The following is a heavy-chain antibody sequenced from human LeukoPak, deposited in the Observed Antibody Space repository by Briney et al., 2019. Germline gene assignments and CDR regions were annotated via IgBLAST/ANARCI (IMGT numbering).Heavy chain of an antibody. CDR2: ISSSSSTI. Sequence: SGGSLRLSCAASGFTFSTYSMNWVRQAPGKGLEWISYISSSSSTIYYADSVKGRFTISRDNAKNSLYLQMNSLRDEDTAVYYCAGSHNYYDSSGYYFLDYWGQGTLVTVSS. V-gene: IGHV3-48*02. CDR3: AGSHNYYDSSGYYFLDY. CDR1: GFTFSTYS. D-gene: IGHD3-22*01. J-gene: IGHJ4*02.